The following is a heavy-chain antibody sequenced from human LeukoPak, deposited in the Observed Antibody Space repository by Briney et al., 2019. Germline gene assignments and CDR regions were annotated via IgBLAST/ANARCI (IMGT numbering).Heavy chain of an antibody. V-gene: IGHV3-23*01. CDR2: ISGSGGST. CDR3: AKRGYGDYEADYYYGMDV. D-gene: IGHD4-17*01. CDR1: GFTLSSYA. J-gene: IGHJ6*02. Sequence: GGSLRLSCAASGFTLSSYAMSWVRQAPGKGLEWVSAISGSGGSTYYADSVKGRFTISRDNSKNTLYLQMNSLRAEDTAVYYCAKRGYGDYEADYYYGMDVWGQGTTVTVSS.